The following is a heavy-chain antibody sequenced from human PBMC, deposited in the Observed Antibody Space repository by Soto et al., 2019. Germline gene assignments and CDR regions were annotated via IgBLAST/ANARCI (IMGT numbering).Heavy chain of an antibody. Sequence: GGSLSLSCAASGFTFSSYAMHWVRQAPGKGLERVAVISYDGSNKNYADSVKGRFTISRDNAKNSLYLQMNSLRAEDTAVYYCARHPERIAQIGWFDPWGQGTLVTVSS. D-gene: IGHD6-13*01. J-gene: IGHJ5*02. CDR3: ARHPERIAQIGWFDP. CDR2: ISYDGSNK. CDR1: GFTFSSYA. V-gene: IGHV3-30-3*01.